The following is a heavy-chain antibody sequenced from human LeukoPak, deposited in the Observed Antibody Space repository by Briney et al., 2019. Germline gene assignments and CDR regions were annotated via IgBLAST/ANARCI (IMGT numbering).Heavy chain of an antibody. CDR1: GFTFSSYA. CDR3: AKDRQWLVWDY. V-gene: IGHV3-23*01. J-gene: IGHJ4*02. D-gene: IGHD6-19*01. Sequence: PGGSLRLSXAASGFTFSSYAMSWVRQAPGKGLEWVSAISGTGDTTYYADSVKGRFSISRGNSKNTLHLQMNSLRAEDTAVYYCAKDRQWLVWDYWGQGTLVTVSS. CDR2: ISGTGDTT.